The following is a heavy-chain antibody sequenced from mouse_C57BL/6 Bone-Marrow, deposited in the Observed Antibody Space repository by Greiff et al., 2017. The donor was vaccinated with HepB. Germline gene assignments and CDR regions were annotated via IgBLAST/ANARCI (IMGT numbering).Heavy chain of an antibody. J-gene: IGHJ2*01. D-gene: IGHD2-2*01. V-gene: IGHV1-15*01. CDR2: IDPETGGT. CDR1: GYTFTDYE. Sequence: VQLQQSGAELVRPGASVTLSCKASGYTFTDYEMHWVKQTPVHGLEWIGAIDPETGGTAYNQKFKGKAILTADKSSSTAYIELRSLTSEDSAVYYCTRGTMVTTVDYWGQGTTLTVSS. CDR3: TRGTMVTTVDY.